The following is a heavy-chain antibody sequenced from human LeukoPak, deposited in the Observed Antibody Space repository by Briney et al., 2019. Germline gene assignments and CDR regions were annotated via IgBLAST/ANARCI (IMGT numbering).Heavy chain of an antibody. Sequence: PSETLSLTCAVYGGSFSGYYWSWIRQPPGKGLEWIGEINHSGSTNYNPSLKSRVTISVDTSKNQFSLKLSSVTAADTAVYYCARLSHYYDSSGYYQSWGQGTLVTVSS. V-gene: IGHV4-34*01. CDR3: ARLSHYYDSSGYYQS. D-gene: IGHD3-22*01. CDR1: GGSFSGYY. CDR2: INHSGST. J-gene: IGHJ4*02.